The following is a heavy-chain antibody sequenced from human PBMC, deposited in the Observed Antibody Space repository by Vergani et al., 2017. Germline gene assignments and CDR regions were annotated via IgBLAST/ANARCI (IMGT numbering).Heavy chain of an antibody. J-gene: IGHJ6*02. CDR1: GGSISSGSYY. D-gene: IGHD6-13*01. CDR3: AGGGSSWTVGGYYYGMDV. CDR2: IYTSGST. V-gene: IGHV4-61*02. Sequence: QVQLQESGPGLVKPSQTLSLTCTVSGGSISSGSYYWSWIRQPAGRGLEWIGRIYTSGSTNYNPSLKSRVTMSVDTSKNQFSLKLSSVTAADTAVYDCAGGGSSWTVGGYYYGMDVWGQGTTVTVSS.